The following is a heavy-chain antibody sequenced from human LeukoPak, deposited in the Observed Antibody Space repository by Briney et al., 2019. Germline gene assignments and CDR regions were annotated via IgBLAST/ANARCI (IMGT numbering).Heavy chain of an antibody. Sequence: TSETLSLTCAVYGGSFSGYYWSWIRQPPGKGLEWIGEINHSGSTNYNPSLKSRVTISVDTSKNQFSLKLSSVTAADTAVYYCARGLRRGYGDPKYFDYWGQGTLVTVSS. CDR1: GGSFSGYY. J-gene: IGHJ4*02. CDR3: ARGLRRGYGDPKYFDY. D-gene: IGHD4-17*01. CDR2: INHSGST. V-gene: IGHV4-34*01.